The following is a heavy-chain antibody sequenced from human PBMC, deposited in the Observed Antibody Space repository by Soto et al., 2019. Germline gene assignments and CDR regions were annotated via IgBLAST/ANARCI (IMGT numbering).Heavy chain of an antibody. CDR3: ARDKAVAGTSALYYYGMDV. J-gene: IGHJ6*02. Sequence: ASVKVSCKASGYTFTGYYMHWVRQAPGQGLEWMGWINPNSGGTNYAQKFQGRVTMTADASTSTAYMELSSLRSEDTAVYYCARDKAVAGTSALYYYGMDVWGQGTTVTVSS. D-gene: IGHD6-19*01. CDR2: INPNSGGT. V-gene: IGHV1-2*02. CDR1: GYTFTGYY.